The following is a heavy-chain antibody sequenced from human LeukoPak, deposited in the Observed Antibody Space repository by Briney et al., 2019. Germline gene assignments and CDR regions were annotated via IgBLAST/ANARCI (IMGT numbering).Heavy chain of an antibody. CDR1: GGSISDYF. D-gene: IGHD5-12*01. J-gene: IGHJ4*02. Sequence: SETLSLTCTVSGGSISDYFWSWVRQPAGKGLEWIGRIYSTGRSNYNPSLKSLITISVNTSKNQFSLKLSSVTAADTAVYYCARDGPRSGYDLGHFDNLGQGTLVTASS. V-gene: IGHV4-4*07. CDR2: IYSTGRS. CDR3: ARDGPRSGYDLGHFDN.